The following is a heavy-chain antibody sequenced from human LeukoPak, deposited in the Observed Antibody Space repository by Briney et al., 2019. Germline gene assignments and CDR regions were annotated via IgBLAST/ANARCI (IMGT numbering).Heavy chain of an antibody. CDR3: ATENYYGSGLDY. J-gene: IGHJ4*02. V-gene: IGHV1-24*01. CDR2: FDPEDGET. Sequence: ASVKVSCKVSGYTLTELSMHWVRQAPGKGLEWMGGFDPEDGETIYAQKFQGRITMTEDTSTDTAYMELSSLRSEDTAVYYCATENYYGSGLDYWGQGTLVTVSS. CDR1: GYTLTELS. D-gene: IGHD3-10*01.